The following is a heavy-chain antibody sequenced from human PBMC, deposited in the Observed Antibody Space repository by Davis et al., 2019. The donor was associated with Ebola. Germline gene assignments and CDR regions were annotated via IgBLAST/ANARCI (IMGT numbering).Heavy chain of an antibody. CDR2: IYYGGST. V-gene: IGHV4-31*03. Sequence: MPSETLSLTCTVSGGSISSGGYYWSWIRQHPGKGLEWIGYIYYGGSTYYNPSLKSRVTISVDTSKNQFSLKLSPVTAADTAVYYCARVAPTVTTWSFDYWGQGTLVTVSS. CDR3: ARVAPTVTTWSFDY. J-gene: IGHJ4*02. CDR1: GGSISSGGYY. D-gene: IGHD4-17*01.